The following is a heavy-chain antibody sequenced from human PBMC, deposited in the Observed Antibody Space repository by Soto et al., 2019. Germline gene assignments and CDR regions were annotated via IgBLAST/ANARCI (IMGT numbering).Heavy chain of an antibody. J-gene: IGHJ6*02. Sequence: LRLSCAASGFTFSSYDMIWVRQAPGRGLKWVASIKQDGGDKYYLGDVKGRFTVSRDDAGSSLSLHLNSLRAEDTAIYYCARARFRGMDVWGQGTTVTVSS. CDR3: ARARFRGMDV. D-gene: IGHD3-3*01. CDR2: IKQDGGDK. CDR1: GFTFSSYD. V-gene: IGHV3-7*01.